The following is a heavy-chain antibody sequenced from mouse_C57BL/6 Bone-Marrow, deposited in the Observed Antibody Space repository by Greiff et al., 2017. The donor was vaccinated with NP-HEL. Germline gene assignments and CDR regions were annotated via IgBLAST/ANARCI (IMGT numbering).Heavy chain of an antibody. Sequence: QVQLQQSGAELVRPGTSVKVSCKASGYAFTNYLIEWVKQRPGQGLEWIGVINPGSGGTNYNEKFKGKATLTADKSSSTAYMQLSSLTSEDSAVYFCARGGQLRHAMDYWGQGTSVTVSS. V-gene: IGHV1-54*01. CDR3: ARGGQLRHAMDY. D-gene: IGHD3-2*02. CDR2: INPGSGGT. CDR1: GYAFTNYL. J-gene: IGHJ4*01.